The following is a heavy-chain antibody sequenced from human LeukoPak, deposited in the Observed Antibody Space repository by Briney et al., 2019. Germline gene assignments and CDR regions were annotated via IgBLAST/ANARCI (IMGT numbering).Heavy chain of an antibody. CDR3: ARSYPIAAADNYFDY. CDR1: GYTFTGYY. D-gene: IGHD6-13*01. Sequence: ASVKVSCKASGYTFTGYYMHWVRQAPGQRLEWMGWINPNSGGTNYAQKFQGRVTMTRDTSISTAYMELSRLRSDDTAVYYCARSYPIAAADNYFDYWGQGTLVTVSS. CDR2: INPNSGGT. V-gene: IGHV1-2*02. J-gene: IGHJ4*02.